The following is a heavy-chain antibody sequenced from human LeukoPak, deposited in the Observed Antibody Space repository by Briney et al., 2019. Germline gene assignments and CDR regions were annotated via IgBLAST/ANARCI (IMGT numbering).Heavy chain of an antibody. V-gene: IGHV1-46*01. J-gene: IGHJ6*02. CDR3: ARGWVITHYYYYGMDV. Sequence: GASVKVSCKASGYTFTGYYMHWVRQAPGQGLEWMGIINPSGGSTSYAQKFQGRVTMTRDTSTSTVYMELSSLRSEDTAVYYCARGWVITHYYYYGMDVWGQGTTVTVSS. CDR1: GYTFTGYY. D-gene: IGHD3-22*01. CDR2: INPSGGST.